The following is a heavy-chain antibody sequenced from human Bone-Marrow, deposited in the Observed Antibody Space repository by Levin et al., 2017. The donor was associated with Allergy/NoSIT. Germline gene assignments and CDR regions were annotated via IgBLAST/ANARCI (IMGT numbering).Heavy chain of an antibody. CDR2: IWTDGSKK. Sequence: PGGSLRLSCIASGFSFGDFDIHWVRQAPGKGLEWVAVIWTDGSKKDYGDSVKGRFTISRDNLKNTLYLQMNSLRAQDTGVYYCVRGSGTTYITWFDPWGQGTLLTVSS. D-gene: IGHD1-1*01. CDR1: GFSFGDFD. CDR3: VRGSGTTYITWFDP. V-gene: IGHV3-30*12. J-gene: IGHJ5*02.